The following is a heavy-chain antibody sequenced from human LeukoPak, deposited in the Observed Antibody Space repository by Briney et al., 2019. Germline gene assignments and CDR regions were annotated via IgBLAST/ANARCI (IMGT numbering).Heavy chain of an antibody. V-gene: IGHV3-23*01. CDR2: ISGSGAGT. CDR3: AKGSYSSGWANRY. D-gene: IGHD6-19*01. Sequence: GGSLRLSCAASGFTFSSYAMSWVRQAPGKGLEWVSAISGSGAGTYYADSVRGRFTISRDNSKNTLYLQMNSLRADDTAVYYCAKGSYSSGWANRYWGQGTLVTVSS. CDR1: GFTFSSYA. J-gene: IGHJ4*02.